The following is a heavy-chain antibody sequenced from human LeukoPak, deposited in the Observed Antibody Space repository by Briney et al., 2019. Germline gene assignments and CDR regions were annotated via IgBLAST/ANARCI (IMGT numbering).Heavy chain of an antibody. Sequence: PSETLSLTCIVSGGSISIYYWNWIRQPPGKGLEWIGYIYNSRSTDYNPSLKRRVTISADTPKNQFSLKLTSVTAADTAVYYCARDRELGSWGQGILVTVSS. CDR2: IYNSRST. D-gene: IGHD3-16*01. V-gene: IGHV4-59*01. J-gene: IGHJ5*02. CDR3: ARDRELGS. CDR1: GGSISIYY.